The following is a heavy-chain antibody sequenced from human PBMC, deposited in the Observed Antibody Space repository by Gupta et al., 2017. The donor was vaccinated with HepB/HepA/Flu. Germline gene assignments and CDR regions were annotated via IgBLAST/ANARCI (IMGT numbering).Heavy chain of an antibody. Sequence: EVQLVESGGGLVQPGGSLRLSCAPSGFTFISYWMSWVRQAPGKGLECVANIKEDGSEKYYVDSVKGRFAISRDNAKNSLYLQMNSLRVEDTAVYYCARGRGWLDYWGQGTLVTVSS. CDR1: GFTFISYW. CDR3: ARGRGWLDY. J-gene: IGHJ4*02. CDR2: IKEDGSEK. D-gene: IGHD3-10*01. V-gene: IGHV3-7*01.